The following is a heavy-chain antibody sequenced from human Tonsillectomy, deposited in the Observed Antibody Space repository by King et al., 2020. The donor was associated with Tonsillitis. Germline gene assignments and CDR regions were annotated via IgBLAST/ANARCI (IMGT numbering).Heavy chain of an antibody. D-gene: IGHD2-21*01. Sequence: QLVESGGGLVKPGGSLRLSCAASGFTFSSYSMNWVRQAPGKGLEWVSSISSSSSYIYYADPVKGRFTISRDNAKNSLYLQMNCLRAEDTAVYYCATLPGPHSFVHWGQGTLVTVSS. CDR2: ISSSSSYI. J-gene: IGHJ1*01. V-gene: IGHV3-21*01. CDR1: GFTFSSYS. CDR3: ATLPGPHSFVH.